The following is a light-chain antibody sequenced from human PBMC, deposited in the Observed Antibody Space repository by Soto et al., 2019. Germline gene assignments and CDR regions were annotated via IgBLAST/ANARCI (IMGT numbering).Light chain of an antibody. CDR1: QSISTW. CDR2: DVS. V-gene: IGKV1-5*01. J-gene: IGKJ2*01. Sequence: DIQMTQSPSTLSASVGDRVPITCRASQSISTWLGWYQQKPGKAPKLLIYDVSNLQSGVPSRFSGSRSGTEFTLTIDSLQPDDSEVYHCQQYSTHSTCGQGTKLEIK. CDR3: QQYSTHST.